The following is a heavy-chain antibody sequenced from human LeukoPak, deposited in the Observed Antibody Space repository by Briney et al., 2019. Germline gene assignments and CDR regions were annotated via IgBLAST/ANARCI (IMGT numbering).Heavy chain of an antibody. J-gene: IGHJ4*02. Sequence: PGGSLRLSCAASGFTFSDAWMSWVRQAPGKGLEWVGRIKSKIDGGTTDYAAPVKGRFTISRDDSESTLYLQMNSLKTEDTAVYYCTTGTGEKYWGQGTLVTVSS. CDR3: TTGTGEKY. D-gene: IGHD7-27*01. V-gene: IGHV3-15*01. CDR2: IKSKIDGGTT. CDR1: GFTFSDAW.